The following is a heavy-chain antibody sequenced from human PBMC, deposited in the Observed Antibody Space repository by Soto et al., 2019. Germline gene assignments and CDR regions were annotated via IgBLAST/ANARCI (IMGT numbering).Heavy chain of an antibody. J-gene: IGHJ3*02. CDR3: AREPRWGWHYGGHAIYI. D-gene: IGHD1-7*01. V-gene: IGHV1-69*01. Sequence: QVQLVQSGAEVKKPRSSVNVSCKAYVGTFSSYAISWVRQAHGQGLEWMGGIIPIFGTANYARKCQGRVTITADESTSTAYMEMSSLRSEDRAVYYCAREPRWGWHYGGHAIYIWGQGPMVTVSS. CDR2: IIPIFGTA. CDR1: VGTFSSYA.